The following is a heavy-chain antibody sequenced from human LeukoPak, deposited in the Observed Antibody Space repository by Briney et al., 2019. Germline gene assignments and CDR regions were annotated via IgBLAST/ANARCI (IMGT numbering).Heavy chain of an antibody. D-gene: IGHD6-19*01. CDR1: GFTFGDYA. Sequence: PGGSLRLSCTASGFTFGDYAMSWVRQAPGKGLEWVGFIRSKAYGGTTEYAASVKGRFTISRDDSKNTLYLQMNSLKTEDTAVYYCTTDNQGFGSGSAFDIWGQGTMVTVSS. CDR2: IRSKAYGGTT. CDR3: TTDNQGFGSGSAFDI. J-gene: IGHJ3*02. V-gene: IGHV3-49*04.